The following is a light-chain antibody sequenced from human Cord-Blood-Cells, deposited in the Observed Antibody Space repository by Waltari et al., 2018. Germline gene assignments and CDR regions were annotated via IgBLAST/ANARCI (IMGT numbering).Light chain of an antibody. CDR3: QQYGSSTYT. CDR1: QSVSSSY. Sequence: DIVLTQSPGPLSLSPGERATLSCRASQSVSSSYLAWYQQKPGQSPRLLIYGASSRATGIPDRFSGGGSGTDFTLTISRLEPEDFAVYYCQQYGSSTYTFGQGTKLEIK. J-gene: IGKJ2*01. CDR2: GAS. V-gene: IGKV3-20*01.